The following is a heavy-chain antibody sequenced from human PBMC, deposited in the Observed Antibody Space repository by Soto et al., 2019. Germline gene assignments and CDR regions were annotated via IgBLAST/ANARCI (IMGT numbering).Heavy chain of an antibody. D-gene: IGHD3-10*01. V-gene: IGHV1-46*01. Sequence: GASVKVSCKASGYTFTHYYIHWVRQAPGQGLEWMGMINPSVGSTTYAQNFQGRVTMTRDTSTSTVYMELSSLISEDTAVYYCVPTRGLLRYFDNWGQGTLVTVSS. J-gene: IGHJ4*02. CDR3: VPTRGLLRYFDN. CDR2: INPSVGST. CDR1: GYTFTHYY.